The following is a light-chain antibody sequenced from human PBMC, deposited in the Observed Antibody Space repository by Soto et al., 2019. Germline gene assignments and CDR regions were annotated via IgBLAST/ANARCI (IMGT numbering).Light chain of an antibody. CDR3: PHHSSAPWT. CDR1: QSVSSSY. CDR2: GAS. J-gene: IGKJ1*01. Sequence: ESVWWLSPGPQSLSQGESATLSCRASQSVSSSYLAWYQQKPGQAPRLLIYGASSRATGIPDRFSGSGSGTDFTLTICRHEPEAVVVYYWPHHSSAPWTIDQGTKVDIK. V-gene: IGKV3-20*01.